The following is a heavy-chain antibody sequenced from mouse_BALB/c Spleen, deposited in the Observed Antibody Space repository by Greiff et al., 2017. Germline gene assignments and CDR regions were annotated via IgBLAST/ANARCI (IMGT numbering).Heavy chain of an antibody. D-gene: IGHD2-3*01. J-gene: IGHJ4*01. CDR2: IDPETGGT. V-gene: IGHV1-15*01. CDR1: GYTFTDYE. CDR3: TPDGYYHFFYAMDY. Sequence: QVQLQQSGAELVRPGASVTLSCKASGYTFTDYEMHWVKQTPVHGLEWIGAIDPETGGTAYNQKFKGKATLTADKSSSTAYMELRSLTSEDSAVYYCTPDGYYHFFYAMDYWGQGTSVTVSS.